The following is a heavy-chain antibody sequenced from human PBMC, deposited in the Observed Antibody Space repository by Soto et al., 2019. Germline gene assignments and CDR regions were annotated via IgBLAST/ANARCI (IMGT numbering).Heavy chain of an antibody. V-gene: IGHV3-23*01. CDR1: GFPFSSYA. J-gene: IGHJ4*02. CDR3: AKVSVFRFLETPTPFDH. Sequence: DVQLLESGGGLVQPGGSLRLSCAASGFPFSSYAMTWVRQTPGQGLQWVSSISGSGGRTYYADSVKGRFTISRDNSKNTLYLQMNSLGADDTAVYYCAKVSVFRFLETPTPFDHWGQGTLVTVSS. D-gene: IGHD3-3*01. CDR2: ISGSGGRT.